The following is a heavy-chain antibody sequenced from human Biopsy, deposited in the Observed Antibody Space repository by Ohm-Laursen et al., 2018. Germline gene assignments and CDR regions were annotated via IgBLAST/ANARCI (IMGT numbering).Heavy chain of an antibody. J-gene: IGHJ5*02. Sequence: GSSVKVSCKASGFTFTQFFIHWIRQAPGQGLVWMGVVKASDGTKRYAHEFQGRVTMTRDTSTNTAYVELSSLTYEDTATYYCTREADYNFVIEPPGDHWDQGTPVTVSS. CDR3: TREADYNFVIEPPGDH. V-gene: IGHV1-46*01. D-gene: IGHD5-24*01. CDR1: GFTFTQFF. CDR2: VKASDGTK.